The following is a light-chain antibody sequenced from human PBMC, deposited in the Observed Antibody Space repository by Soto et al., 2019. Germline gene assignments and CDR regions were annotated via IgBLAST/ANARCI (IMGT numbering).Light chain of an antibody. V-gene: IGLV2-8*01. J-gene: IGLJ1*01. CDR1: VNDIRIYDY. Sequence: QSALTQPASLSGSPGQSITISCTGTVNDIRIYDYVSWYQQHPGKAPKLMIYEVNKRPSGVPDRFSGSKSGNTASLTVSGLQAEDEADYYCSSYAGSSNVFGTGTKVTVL. CDR2: EVN. CDR3: SSYAGSSNV.